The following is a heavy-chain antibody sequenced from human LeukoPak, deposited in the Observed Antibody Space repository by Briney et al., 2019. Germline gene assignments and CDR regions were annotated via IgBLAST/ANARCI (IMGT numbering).Heavy chain of an antibody. Sequence: PGGSLRLSCAASEFTFSSYAMSWVRQAPGKGLEWVSAISGSGGSTYYADSVKGRFTISRDNSKNTLYLQMNSLRAEDTAVYYCATPTHIYCGGDCYTDDYFHYWGQGTLVTVSS. CDR1: EFTFSSYA. J-gene: IGHJ4*02. CDR2: ISGSGGST. CDR3: ATPTHIYCGGDCYTDDYFHY. D-gene: IGHD2-21*02. V-gene: IGHV3-23*01.